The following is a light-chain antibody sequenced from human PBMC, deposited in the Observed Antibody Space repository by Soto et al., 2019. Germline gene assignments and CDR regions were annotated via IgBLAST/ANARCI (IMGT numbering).Light chain of an antibody. Sequence: DIQMTQSPSSVSASVGDRATITCRASQGISSWLAWYQQKPGKAPKILIYAASSLQSGVTSRFSGSGSGTDITLTISRLPPEDVATYYWQHDNSSPTFGRGTKVEIK. J-gene: IGKJ1*01. CDR1: QGISSW. CDR3: QHDNSSPT. V-gene: IGKV1-12*01. CDR2: AAS.